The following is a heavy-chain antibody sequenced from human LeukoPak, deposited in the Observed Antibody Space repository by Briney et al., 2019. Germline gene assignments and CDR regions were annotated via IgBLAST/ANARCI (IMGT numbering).Heavy chain of an antibody. V-gene: IGHV4-4*07. Sequence: SETLSLTCTVSGGSISSYYWSWIRQPAGKGLEWIARIYTSGSTNYNPSLKSRVTMSVDTSKNQFSLKLSSVTAAYTAVYYCARGSQWLANFDYWGQGTLVTVSS. D-gene: IGHD6-19*01. CDR3: ARGSQWLANFDY. CDR2: IYTSGST. J-gene: IGHJ4*02. CDR1: GGSISSYY.